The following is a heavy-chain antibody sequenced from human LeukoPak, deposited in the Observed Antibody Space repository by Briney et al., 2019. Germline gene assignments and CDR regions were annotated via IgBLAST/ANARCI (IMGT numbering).Heavy chain of an antibody. CDR1: GGTFSSYA. D-gene: IGHD6-13*01. Sequence: ASVKVSCKASGGTFSSYAISWVRQAPGQGLEWMGGIIPIFGTANYAQKFQGRVTITTDESTGTAYMELSSLRSEDTAVYYCARDRGIAAAVDLFDYWGQGTLVTVSS. J-gene: IGHJ4*02. CDR2: IIPIFGTA. V-gene: IGHV1-69*05. CDR3: ARDRGIAAAVDLFDY.